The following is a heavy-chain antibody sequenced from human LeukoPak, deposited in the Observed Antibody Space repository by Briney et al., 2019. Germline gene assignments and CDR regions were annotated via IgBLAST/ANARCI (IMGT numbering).Heavy chain of an antibody. J-gene: IGHJ6*03. Sequence: GSVKVSCKASGYTFTSYGISWVRQAPGQGLEWTGWISAYNGNTNYAQKLQGRVTMTTDTSTSTAYMELRSLRSDDTAVYYCARVTSSAGDYYYYYYMDVWGKGTTVTVSS. CDR3: ARVTSSAGDYYYYYYMDV. CDR1: GYTFTSYG. D-gene: IGHD2-2*01. V-gene: IGHV1-18*01. CDR2: ISAYNGNT.